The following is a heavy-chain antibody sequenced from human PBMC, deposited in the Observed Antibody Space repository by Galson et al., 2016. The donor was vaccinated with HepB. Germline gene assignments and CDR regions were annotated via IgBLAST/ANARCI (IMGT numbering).Heavy chain of an antibody. CDR3: AKDHGKSIATQGGKYGLDV. CDR2: IWYDGRNK. Sequence: SLRLSCAASGFTFSSYGMNWVRQAPGKGLEWVAFIWYDGRNKYYADSVKGRFTISRDNSKNTLYLQMNSLRAEDTAGYYCAKDHGKSIATQGGKYGLDVWGQGTTVTVSS. CDR1: GFTFSSYG. J-gene: IGHJ6*02. D-gene: IGHD6-6*01. V-gene: IGHV3-33*06.